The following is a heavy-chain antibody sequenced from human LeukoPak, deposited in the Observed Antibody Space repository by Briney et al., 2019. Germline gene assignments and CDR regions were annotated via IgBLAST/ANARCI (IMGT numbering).Heavy chain of an antibody. CDR1: GFTFSSYS. D-gene: IGHD3-9*01. CDR2: ISSSSSYI. V-gene: IGHV3-21*04. J-gene: IGHJ4*02. Sequence: GGSLRLSCAASGFTFSSYSMNWVRQAPGKGLEWVSSISSSSSYIYYADSVKGRFTISRDNAKNSLYLQMNSLRAEDTAVYYCAIKSPVDYDILTGYYPLDYWGQGTLVTVSS. CDR3: AIKSPVDYDILTGYYPLDY.